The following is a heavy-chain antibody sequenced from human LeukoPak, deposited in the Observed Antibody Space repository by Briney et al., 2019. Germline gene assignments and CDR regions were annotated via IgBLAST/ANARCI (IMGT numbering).Heavy chain of an antibody. V-gene: IGHV1-2*02. CDR3: ASDVPGTDIVVVPAATKGYYYYYVDV. D-gene: IGHD2-2*01. J-gene: IGHJ6*03. Sequence: ASVKVSCKASGYTFTGYYMHWVRQAPGQGLEWMGWINPNSGGTNYAQKFQGRVTMTRDTSISTAYMELSRLRSDDTAVYYCASDVPGTDIVVVPAATKGYYYYYVDVWGKGTTVTVSS. CDR2: INPNSGGT. CDR1: GYTFTGYY.